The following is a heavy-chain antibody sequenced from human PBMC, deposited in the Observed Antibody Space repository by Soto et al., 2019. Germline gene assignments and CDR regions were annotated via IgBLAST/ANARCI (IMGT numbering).Heavy chain of an antibody. CDR1: GYTFSDYY. J-gene: IGHJ4*02. CDR3: ASHYDMWSGYLSPVDY. CDR2: IDTSGTKI. Sequence: GSLRLSCAASGYTFSDYYMSWIRQAPGKGLEWISYIDTSGTKIYYADSVKGRFTITRDNAKNSLYLEMNSLRDEDTVVYYCASHYDMWSGYLSPVDYWGQGTLVTVSS. V-gene: IGHV3-11*01. D-gene: IGHD3-3*01.